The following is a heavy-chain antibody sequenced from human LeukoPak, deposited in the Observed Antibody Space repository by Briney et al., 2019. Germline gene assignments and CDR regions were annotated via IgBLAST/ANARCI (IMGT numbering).Heavy chain of an antibody. CDR1: DDSITMYY. Sequence: SETLSLTCTVSDDSITMYYWTWIRQPPGKGLEWIGYVDHTGSTKFNPSLNGRVSISRDTSNNFFSLRLRSVTAADTAVYFCARGRVSSSTWYSTYYYFFYMDFWGKGATVTVSS. D-gene: IGHD4-11*01. CDR2: VDHTGST. CDR3: ARGRVSSSTWYSTYYYFFYMDF. V-gene: IGHV4-59*01. J-gene: IGHJ6*03.